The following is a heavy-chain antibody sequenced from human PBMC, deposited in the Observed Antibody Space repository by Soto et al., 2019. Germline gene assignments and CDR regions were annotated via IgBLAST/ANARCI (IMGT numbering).Heavy chain of an antibody. CDR1: GYTFTSYG. V-gene: IGHV1-18*01. J-gene: IGHJ5*02. D-gene: IGHD3-22*01. CDR3: ARELEATPYYYDSSGYYSGLGFDP. CDR2: ISAYNGNT. Sequence: ASVKVSCKASGYTFTSYGISWVRQAPGQGLEWMGWISAYNGNTNYAQKLQGRVTMTTDTSTSTAYMELRSLRSDDTAAYYCARELEATPYYYDSSGYYSGLGFDPWGQGTLVTVSS.